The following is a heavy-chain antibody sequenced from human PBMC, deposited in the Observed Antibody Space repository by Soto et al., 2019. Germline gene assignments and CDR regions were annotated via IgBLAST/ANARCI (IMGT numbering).Heavy chain of an antibody. Sequence: SCAASGFTFSSYGMHWVRQAPGKGLEWVAVIWYDGSNKYYADSVKGRFTISRDNSKNTLYLQMNSLRAEDTAVYYCARDQSVYYYDSSGSGPDYWGQGTLVTVSS. CDR2: IWYDGSNK. CDR1: GFTFSSYG. D-gene: IGHD3-22*01. J-gene: IGHJ4*02. V-gene: IGHV3-33*01. CDR3: ARDQSVYYYDSSGSGPDY.